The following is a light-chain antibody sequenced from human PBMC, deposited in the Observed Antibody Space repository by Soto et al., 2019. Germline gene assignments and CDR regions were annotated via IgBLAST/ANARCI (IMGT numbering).Light chain of an antibody. J-gene: IGKJ2*01. CDR3: QQYYNWPYT. CDR2: GAS. Sequence: EIVMTHSPATLSVSPGERATLSCRASQSVSNNLAWYQQKPGQATRLLIYGASTRATAIPARFSGSGSGTAFTLTISSLQSEDCAVYFWQQYYNWPYTFGQGTKLEIK. CDR1: QSVSNN. V-gene: IGKV3-15*01.